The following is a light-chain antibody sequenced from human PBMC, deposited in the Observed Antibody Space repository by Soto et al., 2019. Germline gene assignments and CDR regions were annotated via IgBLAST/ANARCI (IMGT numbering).Light chain of an antibody. CDR2: DAS. J-gene: IGKJ1*01. V-gene: IGKV1-5*01. Sequence: DIQMTQSPSTLSASVGDRVTITCRASQSISSWLAWYQQKPGKAPKLLIYDASSLESGVPSRFSGSGSGTEVPLTISSLQPDDFATYYCQQYNSYSRPFGQGTKVEIK. CDR3: QQYNSYSRP. CDR1: QSISSW.